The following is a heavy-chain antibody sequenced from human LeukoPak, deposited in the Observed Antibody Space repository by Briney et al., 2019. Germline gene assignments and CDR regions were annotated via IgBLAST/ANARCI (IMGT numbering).Heavy chain of an antibody. V-gene: IGHV4-34*01. Sequence: SETLSLTCAVYGGSFSGYYWSWIRQPPGKGLEWIGEINHSGSTNYNPSLKSRVTISVDTSKNQFSLKLNSVTPEDTAVYYCARDDLQLVRRLGRNTEYYYYYYMDVWGKGTTVTVSS. D-gene: IGHD6-13*01. CDR1: GGSFSGYY. CDR2: INHSGST. CDR3: ARDDLQLVRRLGRNTEYYYYYYMDV. J-gene: IGHJ6*03.